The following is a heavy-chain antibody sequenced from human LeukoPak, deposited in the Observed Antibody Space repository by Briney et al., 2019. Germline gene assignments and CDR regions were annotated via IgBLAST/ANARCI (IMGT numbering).Heavy chain of an antibody. Sequence: PGGSLRLSCAASGFTFSSYAMHWVRQAPGKGLEWVANIKQDGSEKYYVDSVKGRFTISRDNAKNSLYLQMNSLRAEDTAVYYCAREGDSGYDSVDYWGQGTLVTVSS. CDR1: GFTFSSYA. D-gene: IGHD5-12*01. CDR2: IKQDGSEK. V-gene: IGHV3-7*01. J-gene: IGHJ4*02. CDR3: AREGDSGYDSVDY.